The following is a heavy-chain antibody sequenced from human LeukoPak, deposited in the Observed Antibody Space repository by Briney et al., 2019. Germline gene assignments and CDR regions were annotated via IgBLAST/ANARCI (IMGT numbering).Heavy chain of an antibody. D-gene: IGHD3-9*01. Sequence: GGSLRLSCAASGFTFSSYWMHWVRQAPGKGLVWVSRINSDGSSTIYADSVKGRFTISRDNAKNKLYLQMNSLRAKDTSVYYCARGIILRYFDCLLGDNYYYYYMDVWGRGTTVTVSS. CDR3: ARGIILRYFDCLLGDNYYYYYMDV. CDR2: INSDGSST. V-gene: IGHV3-74*01. CDR1: GFTFSSYW. J-gene: IGHJ6*03.